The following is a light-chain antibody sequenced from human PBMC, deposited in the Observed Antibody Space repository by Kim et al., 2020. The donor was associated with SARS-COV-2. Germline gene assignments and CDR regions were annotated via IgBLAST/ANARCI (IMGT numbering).Light chain of an antibody. CDR3: QHYNRYPYT. J-gene: IGKJ2*01. Sequence: AAVGDRVTITCRASQSISNCLGWYQQKPGKAPNRLIYPASTLESGVPSRFSGSGSGTEFTLTIDSLQPDDFATYFCQHYNRYPYTFGEGTKVDIK. CDR2: PAS. V-gene: IGKV1-5*03. CDR1: QSISNC.